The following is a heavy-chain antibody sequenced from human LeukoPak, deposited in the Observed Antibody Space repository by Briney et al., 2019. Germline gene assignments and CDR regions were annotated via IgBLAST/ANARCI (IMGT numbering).Heavy chain of an antibody. V-gene: IGHV3-30*02. CDR2: IRYDGSNK. J-gene: IGHJ4*02. CDR3: AKDPPYDFWSGIDY. Sequence: PGGSLRLSCAASGFTFSSYGMHWVRQAPGKGLEWVAFIRYDGSNKYYADSVKGRFTISRDNSKNTLYLQMNSLRAEDTAVYYCAKDPPYDFWSGIDYWGQGTLVTVSS. CDR1: GFTFSSYG. D-gene: IGHD3-3*01.